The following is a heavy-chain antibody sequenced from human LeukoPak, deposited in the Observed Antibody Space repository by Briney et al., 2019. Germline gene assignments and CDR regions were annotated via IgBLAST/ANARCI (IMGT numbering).Heavy chain of an antibody. Sequence: GGSLRLSCAGYGITLSELWMNWVRQAPGKGLEWVANIKQDGSEKRYVDSVKGRFTISRDNAKNSVYLQMNSLRVDDTAVYYCVGGYGWLPDYWGQGALVTVSS. J-gene: IGHJ4*02. CDR1: GITLSELW. CDR3: VGGYGWLPDY. CDR2: IKQDGSEK. D-gene: IGHD6-19*01. V-gene: IGHV3-7*04.